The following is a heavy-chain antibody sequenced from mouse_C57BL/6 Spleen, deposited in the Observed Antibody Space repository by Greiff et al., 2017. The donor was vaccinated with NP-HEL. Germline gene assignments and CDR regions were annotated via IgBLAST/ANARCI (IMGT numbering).Heavy chain of an antibody. CDR1: GYSITSGYY. V-gene: IGHV3-6*01. CDR3: ARGIYYGYGGY. J-gene: IGHJ2*01. Sequence: EVQLVESGPGLVKPSQSLSLTCSVTGYSITSGYYWNWIRQFPGNKLEWMGYISYDGSNNYNPSLKNRISITRDTSKNQFFLKLNSVTTEDTATYYCARGIYYGYGGYWGQGTTLTVSS. CDR2: ISYDGSN. D-gene: IGHD2-2*01.